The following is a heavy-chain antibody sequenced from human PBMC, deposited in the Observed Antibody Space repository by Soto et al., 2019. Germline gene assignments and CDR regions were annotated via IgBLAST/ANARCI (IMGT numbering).Heavy chain of an antibody. CDR1: GYTFSGYH. Sequence: ASVKVSCKASGYTFSGYHMHWVRQAPGQGLEWMGWINVYNGETNIAQKFQGRVAMTRDTSITTAYVELSRLRFDDTAVYFCAREGATRRPSRPAIGWLESGGRGTLAPVP. CDR3: AREGATRRPSRPAIGWLES. D-gene: IGHD2-2*02. CDR2: INVYNGET. V-gene: IGHV1-2*02. J-gene: IGHJ5*01.